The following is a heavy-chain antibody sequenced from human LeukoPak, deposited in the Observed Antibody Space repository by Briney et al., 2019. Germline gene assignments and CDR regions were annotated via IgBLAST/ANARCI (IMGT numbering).Heavy chain of an antibody. V-gene: IGHV3-9*01. D-gene: IGHD6-19*01. Sequence: GGSLRLSCAASGFTFDDYAMHWVRQAPGKGLEWVSGISWNSGSIGYADSVKGRFTISRDNAKNSLYLQMNSLRAEDTALYHCAKSPLDSSGWYEVDYWGQGTLVTVSS. CDR1: GFTFDDYA. CDR3: AKSPLDSSGWYEVDY. CDR2: ISWNSGSI. J-gene: IGHJ4*02.